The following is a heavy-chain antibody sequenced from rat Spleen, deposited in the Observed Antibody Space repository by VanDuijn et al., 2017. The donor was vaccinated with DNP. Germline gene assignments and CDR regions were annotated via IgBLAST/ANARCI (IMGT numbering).Heavy chain of an antibody. CDR1: GFIFSNYW. D-gene: IGHD1-9*01. CDR2: ISNGGGNT. CDR3: ARQGTMGITGVMDA. Sequence: EVQLVESGGGPVQPGRSLKLSCVASGFIFSNYWMTWIRQAPGKGLEWVASISNGGGNTYYRDSVKGRFTISRDNAKSTLYLQMDSLRSEDTATYYCARQGTMGITGVMDAWGQGTSVTVSS. V-gene: IGHV5-31*01. J-gene: IGHJ4*01.